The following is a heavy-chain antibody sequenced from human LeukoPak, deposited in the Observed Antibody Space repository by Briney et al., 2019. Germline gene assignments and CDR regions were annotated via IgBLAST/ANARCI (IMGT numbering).Heavy chain of an antibody. D-gene: IGHD1-26*01. V-gene: IGHV4-59*01. J-gene: IGHJ4*02. CDR3: ARVVGATEYDY. Sequence: MTSETLSLTCAVYGGSFSGYYWSWIRQPPGKGLEWIGYIYSGGSTNYNPSLKSRVTISVDTSKNQFSLKLSSVTAADTAVYYCARVVGATEYDYWGQGTLVTVSS. CDR1: GGSFSGYY. CDR2: IYSGGST.